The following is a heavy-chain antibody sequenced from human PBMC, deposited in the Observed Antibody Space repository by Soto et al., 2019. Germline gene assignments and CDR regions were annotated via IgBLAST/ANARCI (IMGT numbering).Heavy chain of an antibody. D-gene: IGHD3-22*01. V-gene: IGHV1-18*01. CDR2: ISAYNGNT. J-gene: IGHJ4*02. CDR1: GYTFTSYG. Sequence: ASVKVSCKASGYTFTSYGISWVRQAPGQGLEWMGWISAYNGNTNYAQKLQGRVTMTTDTSTSTAYMEMRGLRSDDTAVYYSARWYYYDSSGYFDYWGQGTLVTVSS. CDR3: ARWYYYDSSGYFDY.